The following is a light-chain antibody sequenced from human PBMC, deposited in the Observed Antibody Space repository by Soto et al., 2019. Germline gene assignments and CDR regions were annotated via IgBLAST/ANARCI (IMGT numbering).Light chain of an antibody. Sequence: EIVMTQSPGTLSVSPGERVTLSCRASQSVRNNLAWYQQKPGQGPRLLIYGASSRATGIPDRFSGSGSGTDFTLTISRLEPEDFAVYYCQQYGSSPLTFGGGTKVDIK. CDR3: QQYGSSPLT. V-gene: IGKV3-20*01. CDR2: GAS. CDR1: QSVRNN. J-gene: IGKJ4*01.